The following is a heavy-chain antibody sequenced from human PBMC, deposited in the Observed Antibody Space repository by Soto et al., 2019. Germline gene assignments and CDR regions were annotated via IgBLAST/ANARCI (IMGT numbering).Heavy chain of an antibody. Sequence: SVKVSCKASGGTFSSYAISWVRQAPGQGLEWMGGIIPIFGTANYAQKFQGRVTITADESTSTAYMELSSLRSEDTAVYYCARDVGVVVPAAILGLANWFDPWGQGTLVSVSS. V-gene: IGHV1-69*13. CDR1: GGTFSSYA. CDR2: IIPIFGTA. CDR3: ARDVGVVVPAAILGLANWFDP. J-gene: IGHJ5*02. D-gene: IGHD2-2*02.